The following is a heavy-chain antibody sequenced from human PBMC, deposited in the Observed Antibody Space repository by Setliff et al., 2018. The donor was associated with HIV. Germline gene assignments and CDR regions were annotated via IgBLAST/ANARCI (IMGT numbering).Heavy chain of an antibody. Sequence: SETLSLTCSVSGASITSGSYYWSWIRQPAGKGLEWIGHIYTSGSTNYNPSLKSRVTISVDTSKTQFSLRLNSLTATDTALYYCARASVGATGLYAFDIWGQGTVVTVSS. CDR2: IYTSGST. J-gene: IGHJ3*02. CDR3: ARASVGATGLYAFDI. CDR1: GASITSGSYY. D-gene: IGHD1-26*01. V-gene: IGHV4-61*09.